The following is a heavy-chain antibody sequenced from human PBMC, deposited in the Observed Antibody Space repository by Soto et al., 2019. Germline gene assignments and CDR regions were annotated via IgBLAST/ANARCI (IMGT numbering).Heavy chain of an antibody. CDR2: ISPYTGNT. CDR1: GYIFVNYG. D-gene: IGHD3-16*01. CDR3: GMVDLYVTPTPQDV. Sequence: QVQLEPSGDEVKKPGASVKVSCKASGYIFVNYGIAWVRQAPGQGLEWLGGISPYTGNTYYATKVQGRLTLTTDTPTSTAFMDLGSLTSADTAVYYCGMVDLYVTPTPQDVWGQGTTVTVSS. V-gene: IGHV1-18*01. J-gene: IGHJ6*02.